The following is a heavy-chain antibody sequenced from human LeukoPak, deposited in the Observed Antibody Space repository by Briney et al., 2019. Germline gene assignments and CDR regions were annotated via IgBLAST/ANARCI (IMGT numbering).Heavy chain of an antibody. J-gene: IGHJ4*02. D-gene: IGHD2-2*01. CDR1: GGSISSGDYY. V-gene: IGHV4-30-4*01. CDR2: IYYSGGT. CDR3: ARVRPGYQPRHFDY. Sequence: SQTLSLTCTVSGGSISSGDYYWSWIRQPPGKGLEWIGYIYYSGGTYYNPSLKSRVTISVDTSKNQFSLKLSSVTAADTAVYYCARVRPGYQPRHFDYWGQGTLVTVSS.